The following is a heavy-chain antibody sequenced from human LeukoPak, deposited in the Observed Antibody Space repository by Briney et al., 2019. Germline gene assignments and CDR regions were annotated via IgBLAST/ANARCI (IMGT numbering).Heavy chain of an antibody. CDR2: SLFDESST. V-gene: IGHV3-30*02. D-gene: IGHD3-10*01. CDR1: GFTLSNYN. Sequence: GSLRLSCVVSGFTLSNYNMHWVRQIPGKGLEWLAFSLFDESSTKYADSVKGRFTISRDNYKNTLYLQMNTLRIDDTGVYYCAKQKMSGAYLPDQWGQGIQVTVSS. CDR3: AKQKMSGAYLPDQ. J-gene: IGHJ4*02.